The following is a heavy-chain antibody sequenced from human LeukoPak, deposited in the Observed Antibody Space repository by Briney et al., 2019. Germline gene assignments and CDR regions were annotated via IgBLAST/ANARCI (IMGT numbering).Heavy chain of an antibody. D-gene: IGHD2-2*01. Sequence: GGSLRLSCAASGFTFSSCSMNWVRQAPGKGLEWVSSISSSSSYIYYADSVKGRFTISRDNAKNSLYLQMNSLRAEDTAVYYCARGQTSCYGYWGQGTLVTVSS. V-gene: IGHV3-21*01. CDR3: ARGQTSCYGY. J-gene: IGHJ4*02. CDR2: ISSSSSYI. CDR1: GFTFSSCS.